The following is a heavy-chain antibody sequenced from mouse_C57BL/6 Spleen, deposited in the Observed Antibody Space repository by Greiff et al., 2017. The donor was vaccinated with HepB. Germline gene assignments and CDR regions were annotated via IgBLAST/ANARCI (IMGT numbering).Heavy chain of an antibody. J-gene: IGHJ2*01. V-gene: IGHV5-6*01. CDR1: GFTFSSYG. Sequence: EVHLVESGGDLVKPGGSLKLSCAASGFTFSSYGMSWVRQTPDKRLEWVATISSGGSYTYYPDSVKGRFTISRDNAKNTLYLQMSSLKSEDTAMYYCARQGQLRLYYFDYWGQGTTLTVSS. CDR3: ARQGQLRLYYFDY. CDR2: ISSGGSYT. D-gene: IGHD3-2*02.